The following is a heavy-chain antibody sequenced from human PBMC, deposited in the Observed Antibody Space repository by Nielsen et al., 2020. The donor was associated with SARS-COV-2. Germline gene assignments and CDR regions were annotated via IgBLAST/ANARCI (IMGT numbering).Heavy chain of an antibody. CDR3: ARGDHSYGLYYFDY. V-gene: IGHV3-13*04. CDR2: IGTAGDT. J-gene: IGHJ4*02. CDR1: GFTFSSYD. D-gene: IGHD5-18*01. Sequence: GESLKISCAASGFTFSSYDMHWVRQATGKGLEWVSAIGTAGDTYYPGSVKGRFTISRENAKNSLYLQMKSLRAGDTAVYYCARGDHSYGLYYFDYWGQGTLVTVSS.